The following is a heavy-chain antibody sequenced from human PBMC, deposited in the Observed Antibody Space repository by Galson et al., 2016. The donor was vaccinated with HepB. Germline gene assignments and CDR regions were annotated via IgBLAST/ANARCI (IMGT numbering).Heavy chain of an antibody. V-gene: IGHV3-23*01. CDR2: ISGSDGTT. Sequence: SLRLSCAASGFTFSTYAMSWVRQAPGMGLEWVSTISGSDGTTYFADSVKGRFTISRDNSNNTLYLQINTLSAKDTAFYYCAKAYYSDNSGYDFAFVIWGLGTMVSVSS. D-gene: IGHD3-22*01. J-gene: IGHJ3*02. CDR1: GFTFSTYA. CDR3: AKAYYSDNSGYDFAFVI.